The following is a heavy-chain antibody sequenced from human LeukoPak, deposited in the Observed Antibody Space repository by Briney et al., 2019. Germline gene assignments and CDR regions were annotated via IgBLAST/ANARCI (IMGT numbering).Heavy chain of an antibody. D-gene: IGHD2-21*02. V-gene: IGHV3-48*03. CDR1: GFTFSSYE. CDR3: ARFIGGGDPT. J-gene: IGHJ4*02. Sequence: GGSLRLSCAASGFTFSSYEMNWVRQAPGKGLEWASYISSSGSTIYYADSVKGRFTISRDNAKNSLYLQMNSLRAEDTAVYYCARFIGGGDPTWGQGTLVTVSS. CDR2: ISSSGSTI.